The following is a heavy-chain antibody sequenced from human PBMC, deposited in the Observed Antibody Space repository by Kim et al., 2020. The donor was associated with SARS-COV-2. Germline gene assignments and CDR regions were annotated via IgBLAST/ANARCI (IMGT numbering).Heavy chain of an antibody. Sequence: GGSLRLSCAASGFTFNKYAMNWVRQAPGKGPEWVSGTSGDETETYYADTVKGRFTISRDNSRNTLYLQMSSLTAEDTAVYYCTKRDFYDSSTFSPFFDTWGQGSLVTVAS. J-gene: IGHJ4*02. CDR1: GFTFNKYA. D-gene: IGHD3-22*01. CDR3: TKRDFYDSSTFSPFFDT. V-gene: IGHV3-23*01. CDR2: TSGDETET.